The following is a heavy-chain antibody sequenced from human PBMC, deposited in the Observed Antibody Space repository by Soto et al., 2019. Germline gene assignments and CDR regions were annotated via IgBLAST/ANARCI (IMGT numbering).Heavy chain of an antibody. J-gene: IGHJ5*02. CDR2: INPSGGST. CDR1: GYTFTSYY. V-gene: IGHV1-46*01. CDR3: ARSQRRGYYYGSGSYYNGYWFDP. Sequence: ASVKVSCKASGYTFTSYYMHWVRQAPGQGLEWMGIINPSGGSTSYAQKFQGRVTMTRDTSTSTVYMELSSLRSEDTAVYYCARSQRRGYYYGSGSYYNGYWFDPWGQGTLVTVS. D-gene: IGHD3-10*01.